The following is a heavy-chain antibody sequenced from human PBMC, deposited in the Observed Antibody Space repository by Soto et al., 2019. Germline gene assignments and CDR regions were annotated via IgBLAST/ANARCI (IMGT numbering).Heavy chain of an antibody. J-gene: IGHJ6*03. CDR3: AKRLIGFPYYFYMDV. Sequence: GGSLRLSCAASGFTFSSYAMSWVRQAPGKGLEWVSAISGSGDSTYYADSVKGRFTISRDNSKSTLYLQMNSLRAEDTAVYYCAKRLIGFPYYFYMDVWGIGTTVTVSS. D-gene: IGHD3-10*01. V-gene: IGHV3-23*01. CDR1: GFTFSSYA. CDR2: ISGSGDST.